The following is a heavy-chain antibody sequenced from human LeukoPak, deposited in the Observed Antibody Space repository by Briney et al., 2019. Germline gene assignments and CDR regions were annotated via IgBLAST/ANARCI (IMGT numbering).Heavy chain of an antibody. CDR1: GFTFSSYS. V-gene: IGHV3-21*04. J-gene: IGHJ4*02. Sequence: GGSLRLSCAVSGFTFSSYSMNWVRQAPGKGLEWVSSISSSSSYIYYADSVKGRFTISRDNAKNSLYLQMNSLRAEDTALYYCAKSRLPYSSTWYWSLDVDYWGQGTLVTVSS. CDR2: ISSSSSYI. D-gene: IGHD6-13*01. CDR3: AKSRLPYSSTWYWSLDVDY.